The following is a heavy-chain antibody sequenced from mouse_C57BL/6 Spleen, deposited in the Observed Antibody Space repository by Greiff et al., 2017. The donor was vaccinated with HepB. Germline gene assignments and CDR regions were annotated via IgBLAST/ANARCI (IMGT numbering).Heavy chain of an antibody. CDR2: INPSNGGT. CDR1: GYTFTSYW. Sequence: QVQLLQPGTELVKPGASVKLSCKASGYTFTSYWMHWVKQRPGQGLEWIGNINPSNGGTNYNEKFKSKATLTVDKSSSTAYMQLSSLTSEDSAVYYCARTEGPRGYFDVWGTGTTVTVSS. CDR3: ARTEGPRGYFDV. V-gene: IGHV1-53*01. D-gene: IGHD2-10*02. J-gene: IGHJ1*03.